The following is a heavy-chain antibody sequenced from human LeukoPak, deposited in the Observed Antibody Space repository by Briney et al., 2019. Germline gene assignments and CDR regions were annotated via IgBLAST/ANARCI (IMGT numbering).Heavy chain of an antibody. CDR1: GFTVSSNY. CDR2: IYSGGST. V-gene: IGHV3-66*01. Sequence: GGSLRLSCAASGFTVSSNYMSWVRQAPGKGLEWVPVIYSGGSTYYADSVKGRFTISRDNSKNTLYLQMNSLRAEDTAVYYCARDHYYDSSGYYYVSPYYYYGMDVWGQGTTVTVSS. CDR3: ARDHYYDSSGYYYVSPYYYYGMDV. J-gene: IGHJ6*02. D-gene: IGHD3-22*01.